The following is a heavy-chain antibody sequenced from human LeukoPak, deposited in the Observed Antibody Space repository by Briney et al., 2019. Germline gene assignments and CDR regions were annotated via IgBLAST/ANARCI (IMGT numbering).Heavy chain of an antibody. CDR2: INSSGGST. J-gene: IGHJ4*02. V-gene: IGHV1-46*01. D-gene: IGHD3-22*01. CDR3: ARALLYYYDSSAQPHFDY. CDR1: GYTFTSYY. Sequence: ASVKVSCKASGYTFTSYYMHWVRQAPGQGLEWMGIINSSGGSTTYAQKFQGRVTMTRDTSTSTVYMELSSLRSEDTAVYYCARALLYYYDSSAQPHFDYWGQGTLVTVSS.